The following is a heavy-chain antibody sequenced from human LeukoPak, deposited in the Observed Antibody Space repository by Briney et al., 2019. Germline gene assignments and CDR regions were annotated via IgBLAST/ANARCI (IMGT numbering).Heavy chain of an antibody. CDR3: AKRVAYGSGDYWDY. Sequence: GGSLRLSCTASGFTFSTYGMSWVRQDPGKGLEWVSAISAGGGSTYYADSVKGRFTISRDNSKNTLYLQMDSLRAEDTAVYYCAKRVAYGSGDYWDYWGQGTLVTVSS. J-gene: IGHJ4*02. V-gene: IGHV3-23*01. CDR2: ISAGGGST. D-gene: IGHD6-19*01. CDR1: GFTFSTYG.